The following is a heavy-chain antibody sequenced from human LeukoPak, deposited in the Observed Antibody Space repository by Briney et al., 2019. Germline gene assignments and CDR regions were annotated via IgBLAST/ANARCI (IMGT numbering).Heavy chain of an antibody. V-gene: IGHV1-18*01. CDR2: ISAYNGNT. Sequence: GASVKVSCKASGYTFTSYGISWVRQAPGQGLEWMGWISAYNGNTNYARKLQGRVTMTTDTSTSTAYMELSSLRSEDTAVYYCARASEGHIVGATTEGDYWGQGTLVTVSS. CDR1: GYTFTSYG. J-gene: IGHJ4*02. D-gene: IGHD1-26*01. CDR3: ARASEGHIVGATTEGDY.